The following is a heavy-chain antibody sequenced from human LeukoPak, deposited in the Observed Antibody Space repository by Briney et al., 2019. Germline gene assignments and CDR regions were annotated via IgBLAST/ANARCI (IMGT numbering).Heavy chain of an antibody. CDR2: MNPNSANT. Sequence: ASVRVSCKTSGYTFSTYDINWLRQAAGQGLEWMGWMNPNSANTGFAQKFQGRAAITRDTSTATAYLELSGLTSEDTAVYYCARAIRYQLLSDYWSQGTLVIVSS. CDR3: ARAIRYQLLSDY. V-gene: IGHV1-8*02. D-gene: IGHD2-2*01. CDR1: GYTFSTYD. J-gene: IGHJ4*02.